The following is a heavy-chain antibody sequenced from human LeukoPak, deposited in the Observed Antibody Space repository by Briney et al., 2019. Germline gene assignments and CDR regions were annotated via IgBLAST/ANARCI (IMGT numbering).Heavy chain of an antibody. CDR3: VKDRVDGSGSQFDS. CDR1: GFTFSTFA. Sequence: GGSLRLSCAASGFTFSTFAMIWVRQPPGKGLEWVSSIFPSSDEIHYADSVRGRFTISRDNSRNTLSLQMNSLRADDTAVYYCVKDRVDGSGSQFDSWGQGSLVIVSS. D-gene: IGHD3-10*01. CDR2: IFPSSDEI. V-gene: IGHV3-23*01. J-gene: IGHJ4*02.